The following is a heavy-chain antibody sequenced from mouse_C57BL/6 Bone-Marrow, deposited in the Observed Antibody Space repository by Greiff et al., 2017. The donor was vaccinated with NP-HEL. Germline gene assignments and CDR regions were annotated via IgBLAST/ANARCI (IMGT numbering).Heavy chain of an antibody. J-gene: IGHJ1*03. CDR3: TRYGGYYPYFDV. CDR2: ISSGGDYI. CDR1: GFTFSSYA. D-gene: IGHD2-3*01. V-gene: IGHV5-9-1*02. Sequence: EVMLVESGEGLVKPGGSLKLSCAASGFTFSSYAMSWVRQTPEKRLEWVAYISSGGDYIYYADTVKGRFTISRDNARNTLYLQMSSLKSEDTAMYYCTRYGGYYPYFDVWGTGTTVTVSS.